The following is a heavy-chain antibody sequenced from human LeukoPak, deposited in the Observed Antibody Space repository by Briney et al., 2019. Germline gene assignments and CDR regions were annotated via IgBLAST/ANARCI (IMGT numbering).Heavy chain of an antibody. J-gene: IGHJ4*02. V-gene: IGHV2-70*11. CDR1: GFSLSTSGMC. Sequence: SGPTLVNPTQTLTLTCTFSGFSLSTSGMCVSWIRQPPGKALEWLARIDWDDVKYYSTSLKTRLTISKDTSKNQVVLTMTNMDPVDTATYYCARISSLGYCSGGSCYSGYYFDYWGQGTLVTVSS. CDR2: IDWDDVK. D-gene: IGHD2-15*01. CDR3: ARISSLGYCSGGSCYSGYYFDY.